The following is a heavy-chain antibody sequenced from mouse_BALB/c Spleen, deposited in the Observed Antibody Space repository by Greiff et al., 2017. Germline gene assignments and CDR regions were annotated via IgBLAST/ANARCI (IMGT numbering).Heavy chain of an antibody. CDR3: ARAPSYYGSIYGYWYFDV. CDR1: GYTFTSYV. CDR2: INPYNDGT. Sequence: EVKLQESGPELVKPGASVKMSCKASGYTFTSYVMHWVKQKPGQGLEWIGYINPYNDGTKYNEKFKGKATLTSDKSSSTAYMELSSLTSEDSAVYYCARAPSYYGSIYGYWYFDVWGAGTTVTVSS. V-gene: IGHV1-14*01. J-gene: IGHJ1*01. D-gene: IGHD1-1*01.